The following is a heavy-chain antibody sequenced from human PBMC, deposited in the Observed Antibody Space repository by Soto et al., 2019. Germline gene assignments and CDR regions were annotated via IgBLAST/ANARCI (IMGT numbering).Heavy chain of an antibody. CDR1: GFTFSNYA. CDR3: TTTYYFDS. CDR2: INIVGGNT. J-gene: IGHJ4*02. Sequence: VQLLESGGGLVQPGGSLRLSCAASGFTFSNYAMSWVRQAPGKALEWVSSINIVGGNTNYADSVRGRFTMSRDDSKNTVFLQMNSLRAEDTAIYYCTTTYYFDSWGQGTLVTVSS. V-gene: IGHV3-23*01.